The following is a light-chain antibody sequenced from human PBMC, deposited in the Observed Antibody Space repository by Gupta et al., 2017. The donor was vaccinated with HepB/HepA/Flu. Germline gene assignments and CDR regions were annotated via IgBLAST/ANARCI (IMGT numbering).Light chain of an antibody. CDR3: QQYNNWPRT. Sequence: EILMTKSPATLSVSPGERATLSCRASQSVNSNLAWYQYKPGQAPRLLIYCASTRATGFPARFSGSGSWTEFTLTLSSLQSEDFAVYYCQQYNNWPRTFGQGTKVEIK. CDR1: QSVNSN. CDR2: CAS. V-gene: IGKV3-15*01. J-gene: IGKJ1*01.